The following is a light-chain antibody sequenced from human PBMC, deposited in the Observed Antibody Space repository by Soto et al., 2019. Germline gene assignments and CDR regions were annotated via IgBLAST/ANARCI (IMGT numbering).Light chain of an antibody. J-gene: IGKJ5*01. Sequence: IQLTQSPSSLSASVGDRVTITCRASQDIAIYLAWYQQKPGEAPKLLIYAASTLYGGVPSRFSGSGSGTSFTLTISSLQPEDFATYYCQQLLSYPITFGQGTRLEIK. V-gene: IGKV1-9*01. CDR3: QQLLSYPIT. CDR2: AAS. CDR1: QDIAIY.